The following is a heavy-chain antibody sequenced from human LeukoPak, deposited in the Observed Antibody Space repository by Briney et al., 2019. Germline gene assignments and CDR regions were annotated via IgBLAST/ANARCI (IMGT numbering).Heavy chain of an antibody. J-gene: IGHJ4*02. Sequence: PSETLSLTCAVSGASISSSNWWSWVRQPPGKGLEWIGEIYHGGNTNYNSSLKSRITISVDKSKNQFSLKLSSVTAADTAVYFCARVGLTAFYFFDYWGQGTLVTVSS. D-gene: IGHD2-21*02. V-gene: IGHV4-4*02. CDR1: GASISSSNW. CDR2: IYHGGNT. CDR3: ARVGLTAFYFFDY.